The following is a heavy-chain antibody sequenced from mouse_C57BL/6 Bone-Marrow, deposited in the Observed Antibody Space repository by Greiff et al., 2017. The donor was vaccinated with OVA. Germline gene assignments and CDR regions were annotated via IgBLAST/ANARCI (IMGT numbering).Heavy chain of an antibody. J-gene: IGHJ4*01. CDR2: IDPSDSYT. D-gene: IGHD1-1*01. CDR1: GYTFTSYW. Sequence: QVQLQQPGAELVKPGASVKLSCKASGYTFTSYWMQWVKQRPGQGLEWIGEIDPSDSYTNYNQKFKGKATLTVDTSSSTAYMQLSSLPSEDSAVYYCARTYGSLMDYWGQGTSVTVSS. CDR3: ARTYGSLMDY. V-gene: IGHV1-50*01.